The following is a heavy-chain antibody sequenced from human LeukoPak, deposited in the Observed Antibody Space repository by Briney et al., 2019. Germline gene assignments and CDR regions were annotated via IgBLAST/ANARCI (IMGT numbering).Heavy chain of an antibody. CDR1: GGTFSSYT. V-gene: IGHV1-69*02. CDR2: IIPILGIA. Sequence: SVKVSCKASGGTFSSYTISWVRQAPGQGLEWVGGIIPILGIANYAEKFQGRVTITADKSTSTAYMELSSLRSENTAVYYCASPLESRGMATIKPVYFQHWGQGTLVTVSS. D-gene: IGHD5-24*01. J-gene: IGHJ1*01. CDR3: ASPLESRGMATIKPVYFQH.